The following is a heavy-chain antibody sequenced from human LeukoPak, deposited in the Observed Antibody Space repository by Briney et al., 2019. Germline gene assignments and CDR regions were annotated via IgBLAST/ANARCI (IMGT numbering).Heavy chain of an antibody. D-gene: IGHD5-12*01. CDR1: GFTFSSYE. CDR2: ISRSGRTI. Sequence: GGSLRLSCAASGFTFSSYEMNWVRQAPGKGLEWVSYISRSGRTIYDADSVKGRFTISRDNAKNSLYLKMNSLRAEDTAVYYCARVYSGSWYFDLWGRGTVVTVSS. J-gene: IGHJ2*01. V-gene: IGHV3-48*03. CDR3: ARVYSGSWYFDL.